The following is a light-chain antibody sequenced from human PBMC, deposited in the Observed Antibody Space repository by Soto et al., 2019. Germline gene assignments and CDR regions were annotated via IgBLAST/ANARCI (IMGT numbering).Light chain of an antibody. Sequence: DIQMTHSPSTLSLXXGDRVTITCRASQTISSWLAWYQQKPGKAPKLLIYKASTLKSGVPSRFSGSGSGTEFTLTISSLQPDDFATYYCQHYNSYSEAFGQGTKVDI. V-gene: IGKV1-5*03. CDR2: KAS. CDR1: QTISSW. CDR3: QHYNSYSEA. J-gene: IGKJ1*01.